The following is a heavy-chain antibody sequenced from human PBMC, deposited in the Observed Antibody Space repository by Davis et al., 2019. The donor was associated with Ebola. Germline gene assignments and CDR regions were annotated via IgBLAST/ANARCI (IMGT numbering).Heavy chain of an antibody. V-gene: IGHV3-49*04. Sequence: GGSLRLSCRTSGFSFADSALSWVRQAPGKGLEWVGLVKSQLYGGTIDYAASVKGRFTISRDDSEGIAYLQMSSLRTEDTALYYCTLSSYDYLTGYYSAHWGQGTLVTVSS. CDR1: GFSFADSA. J-gene: IGHJ4*02. CDR3: TLSSYDYLTGYYSAH. D-gene: IGHD3/OR15-3a*01. CDR2: VKSQLYGGTI.